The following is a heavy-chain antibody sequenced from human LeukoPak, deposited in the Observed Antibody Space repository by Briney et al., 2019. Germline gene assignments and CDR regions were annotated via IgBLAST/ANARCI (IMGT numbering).Heavy chain of an antibody. CDR3: ARDLGTWELLNFDY. CDR1: GDSVSSNSAA. D-gene: IGHD1-26*01. J-gene: IGHJ4*02. V-gene: IGHV6-1*01. Sequence: PSQTLSLTCAISGDSVSSNSAAWNWIRQSPSRGLEWLGRTYYRSKWYNDYAVSVKSRITINPDTSKNQFSLQPNSVTPEDTAVYYCARDLGTWELLNFDYWGQGTLVTVSS. CDR2: TYYRSKWYN.